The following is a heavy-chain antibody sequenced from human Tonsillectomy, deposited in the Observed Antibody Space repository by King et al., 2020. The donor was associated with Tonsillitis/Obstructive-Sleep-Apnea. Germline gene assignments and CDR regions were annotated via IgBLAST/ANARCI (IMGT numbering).Heavy chain of an antibody. CDR2: INKDGSEK. CDR3: ARALYAGVKA. D-gene: IGHD3-10*01. CDR1: GFTFSTYW. V-gene: IGHV3-7*04. J-gene: IGHJ5*02. Sequence: DVQLVESGGGLVQPGGSLRLSCAASGFTFSTYWMTWVRQAPGKGLEWVSNINKDGSEKFNVDSVKGRFTISRDNAKNSLYLQMNSMRAEDTAVYYCARALYAGVKAWGQGTLVTVSP.